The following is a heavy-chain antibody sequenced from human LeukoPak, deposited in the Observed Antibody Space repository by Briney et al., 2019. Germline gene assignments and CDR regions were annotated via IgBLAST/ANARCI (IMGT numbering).Heavy chain of an antibody. J-gene: IGHJ6*03. CDR1: GYTFTSYD. V-gene: IGHV1-8*01. CDR2: MNPNSGNT. CDR3: VSRQPDYYYYYYMDV. Sequence: GASVKVSCKASGYTFTSYDINWVRQATGQGLEWMGWMNPNSGNTGYEQKFQGRVTMTRNTSISTAYMELSSLRSEDTAVYYCVSRQPDYYYYYYMDVWGKGTTVTVSS. D-gene: IGHD1-14*01.